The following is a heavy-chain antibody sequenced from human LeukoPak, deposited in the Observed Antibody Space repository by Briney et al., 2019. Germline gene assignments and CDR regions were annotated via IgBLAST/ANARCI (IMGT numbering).Heavy chain of an antibody. Sequence: PGGSLRLSCAATGFGFRYHWMSWVRHVAGKGLEWAANINQDGSEGDYVDSVKGRFTISRDNAKSSLFLQMNSLRAEDTAVYYCARVSGTYYPVDYWGQGTVVTVSS. CDR3: ARVSGTYYPVDY. D-gene: IGHD1-26*01. CDR2: INQDGSEG. V-gene: IGHV3-7*01. J-gene: IGHJ4*02. CDR1: GFGFRYHW.